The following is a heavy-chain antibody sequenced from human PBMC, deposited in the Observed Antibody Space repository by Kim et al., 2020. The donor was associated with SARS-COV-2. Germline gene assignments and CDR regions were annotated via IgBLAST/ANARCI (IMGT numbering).Heavy chain of an antibody. V-gene: IGHV4-34*01. J-gene: IGHJ6*02. CDR3: ARGSVVRGVIISTSYYYHGMDV. Sequence: SETLSLTCAVYGGSFSGYYWSWIRQPPGKGLEWIGEINHSGSTNYNPSLKSRVTIPVDTSKNQFSLKLSSVTAADTAVYYCARGSVVRGVIISTSYYYHGMDVWGQGTTVTVSS. CDR1: GGSFSGYY. CDR2: INHSGST. D-gene: IGHD3-10*01.